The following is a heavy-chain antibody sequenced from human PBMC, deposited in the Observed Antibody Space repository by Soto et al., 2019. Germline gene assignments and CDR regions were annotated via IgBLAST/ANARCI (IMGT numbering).Heavy chain of an antibody. CDR1: GFTFSSYA. J-gene: IGHJ5*02. CDR2: ISGSGGST. CDR3: AKDSWIAAAGTLWFDP. Sequence: PGGSLRLSCAASGFTFSSYAMSWVRQAPGKGLEWVSAISGSGGSTYYADSVKGRFTISRDNSKNTLYLQMNSLRAEDTAVYYCAKDSWIAAAGTLWFDPWGQGTLVTVSS. V-gene: IGHV3-23*01. D-gene: IGHD6-13*01.